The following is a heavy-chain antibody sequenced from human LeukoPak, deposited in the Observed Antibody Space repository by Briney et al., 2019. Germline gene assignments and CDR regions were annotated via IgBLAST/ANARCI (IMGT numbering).Heavy chain of an antibody. J-gene: IGHJ3*02. D-gene: IGHD2-21*02. V-gene: IGHV4-59*01. CDR1: GGSLSAYY. CDR2: INYYGGT. CDR3: AGTRLCGGDCYNSFDI. Sequence: SETLSLTCTVSGGSLSAYYWSWIRQPPGKGLEWIGYINYYGGTNYYPSLKSRVTISVDTSKNQFYLKLTSVTAADPAVYYCAGTRLCGGDCYNSFDIWGQGTMVTVSS.